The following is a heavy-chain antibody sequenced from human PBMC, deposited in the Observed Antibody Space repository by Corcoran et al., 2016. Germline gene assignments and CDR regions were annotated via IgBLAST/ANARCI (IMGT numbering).Heavy chain of an antibody. CDR1: GGTFSSYA. J-gene: IGHJ6*02. V-gene: IGHV1-69*01. CDR3: ARPEDDLWPGYYYYGMDV. Sequence: QVQLVQSGAEVKKPGSSVKVSCKASGGTFSSYAISWVRQAPGQGLEWMGGIIPIFGTANYAQKFQGRVTITADESTSTAYMELSSLRSEDTAVYYCARPEDDLWPGYYYYGMDVWGQGTTVTVSS. D-gene: IGHD3-3*01. CDR2: IIPIFGTA.